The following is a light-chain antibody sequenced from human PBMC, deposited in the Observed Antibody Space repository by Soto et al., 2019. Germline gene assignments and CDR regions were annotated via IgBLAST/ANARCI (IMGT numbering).Light chain of an antibody. CDR3: QQYKNRPPWT. CDR1: QSVSSN. CDR2: GAS. V-gene: IGKV3-15*01. J-gene: IGKJ1*01. Sequence: EIVMTQPPSTLSASPGERATLSCRASQSVSSNLAWYQQKPGQAPRLLIYGASTRATGIPARFSGSGSGTEITLTISIRQSEDFAVSYCQQYKNRPPWTFGQGTKVDI.